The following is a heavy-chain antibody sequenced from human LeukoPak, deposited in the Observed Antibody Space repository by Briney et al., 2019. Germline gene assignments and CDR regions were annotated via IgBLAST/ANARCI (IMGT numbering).Heavy chain of an antibody. CDR2: IYHSGRT. D-gene: IGHD3-3*01. V-gene: IGHV4-38-2*02. J-gene: IGHJ4*02. Sequence: SETLSLTCTVSGYSISSGYYWGWIRQPPGKGLDWIGSIYHSGRTYYNPSLKSRVTISVDTSKNQFSLKLTSVTAADTAVYYCARQTGVGLFILPGGRGTLVTVSS. CDR3: ARQTGVGLFILP. CDR1: GYSISSGYY.